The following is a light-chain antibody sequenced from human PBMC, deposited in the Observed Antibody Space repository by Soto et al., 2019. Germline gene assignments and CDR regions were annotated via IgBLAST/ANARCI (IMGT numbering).Light chain of an antibody. J-gene: IGLJ2*01. V-gene: IGLV2-23*02. CDR2: EDS. Sequence: QSPLTQPASVSGSPGQSITISCTGTSSDIGSYDRVSWYQRHPGKAPKLMIFEDSRRPSGISNRFSGSKSGNTASLTISGLQAEDEADYYCCSYAGSNIFAVFGGGTKVTVL. CDR3: CSYAGSNIFAV. CDR1: SSDIGSYDR.